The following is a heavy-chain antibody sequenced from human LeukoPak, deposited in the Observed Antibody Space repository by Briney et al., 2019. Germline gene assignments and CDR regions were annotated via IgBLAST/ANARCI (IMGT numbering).Heavy chain of an antibody. D-gene: IGHD6-19*01. CDR1: GYTFTGYY. J-gene: IGHJ6*02. Sequence: GASVKVSCKASGYTFTGYYMHWVRQAPGQGLEWMGWINPSSGGTNYAQKFQGRVTMTRDTSISTAYMELGRLRSDDTAVYYCARVFIAVAGYGMDVWGQGTTVTVSS. CDR2: INPSSGGT. V-gene: IGHV1-2*02. CDR3: ARVFIAVAGYGMDV.